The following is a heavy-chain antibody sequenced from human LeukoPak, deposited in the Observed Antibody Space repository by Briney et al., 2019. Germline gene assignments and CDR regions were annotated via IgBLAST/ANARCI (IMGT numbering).Heavy chain of an antibody. V-gene: IGHV1-69*13. CDR2: IIPIFGTA. CDR1: GGTFSSYA. J-gene: IGHJ4*02. D-gene: IGHD6-6*01. CDR3: ATYPLGYSSSSFDY. Sequence: ASVKVSCKASGGTFSSYAISWVRQAPGQGLEWMGGIIPIFGTANYAQKFQGRVTITADESTSTAYMELSSLRSEDTAVYYCATYPLGYSSSSFDYWGQGTLVTVSS.